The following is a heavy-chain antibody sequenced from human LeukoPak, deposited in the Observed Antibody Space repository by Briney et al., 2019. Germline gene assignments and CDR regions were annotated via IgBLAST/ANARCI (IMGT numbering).Heavy chain of an antibody. J-gene: IGHJ4*02. CDR1: GFSFSDFW. V-gene: IGHV3-74*01. Sequence: GGSLRLSCAASGFSFSDFWMHWVRQTPGKGLVWVSRIRGDGYDTNYADSVEGRFAISRDNARRTLYLQMNSLRADDTAVYYCASDRVLGSGSLDNWGRGTLVTVSS. CDR2: IRGDGYDT. D-gene: IGHD3-10*01. CDR3: ASDRVLGSGSLDN.